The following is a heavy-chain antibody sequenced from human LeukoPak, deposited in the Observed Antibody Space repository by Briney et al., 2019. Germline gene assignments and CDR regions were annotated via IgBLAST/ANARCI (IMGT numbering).Heavy chain of an antibody. D-gene: IGHD3-9*01. CDR1: GGTFSSYA. J-gene: IGHJ3*02. V-gene: IGHV1-69*05. CDR3: ARDQGEQTSTYYDILTGYSPDAFDI. Sequence: SVKVSCKASGGTFSSYAISWVRQAPGQGLEWMGGIIPIFGTANYAQKFQGRVTITTDESTSTAYMELSSLRSEDTAVYYCARDQGEQTSTYYDILTGYSPDAFDIWGQGTLVTVSS. CDR2: IIPIFGTA.